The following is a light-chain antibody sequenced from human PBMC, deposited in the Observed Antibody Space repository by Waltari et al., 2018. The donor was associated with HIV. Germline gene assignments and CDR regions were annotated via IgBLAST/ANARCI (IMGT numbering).Light chain of an antibody. Sequence: QSPLTQPPPVSGSPGPSVTISCTGTSSDVGGLNSVSWYQQHPGKAPKLMIYDFTTRPSGVPDRFSGSKSGNTASLTISGLQSDDEADYFCCSYAGSYTWVFGGGTKLTVL. CDR2: DFT. CDR1: SSDVGGLNS. V-gene: IGLV2-11*01. J-gene: IGLJ3*02. CDR3: CSYAGSYTWV.